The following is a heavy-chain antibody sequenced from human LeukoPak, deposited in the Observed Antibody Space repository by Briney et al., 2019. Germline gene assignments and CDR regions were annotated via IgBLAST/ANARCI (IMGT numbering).Heavy chain of an antibody. V-gene: IGHV3-23*01. CDR2: ISGSGGST. Sequence: GSLRLSCAASGFTFSSYAMSWVRQAPGKGLEWVSAISGSGGSTYYADSVEGRFTISRDNSKNTLYLQMNSLRAEYTAVYYCATGLGLEGISMYWGQGTLVTVSS. J-gene: IGHJ4*02. D-gene: IGHD2-21*01. CDR1: GFTFSSYA. CDR3: ATGLGLEGISMY.